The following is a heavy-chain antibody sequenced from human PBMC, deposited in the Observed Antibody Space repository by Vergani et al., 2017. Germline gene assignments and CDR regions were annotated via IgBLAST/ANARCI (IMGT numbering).Heavy chain of an antibody. CDR3: ARGVVPASGYMDV. CDR2: IYYSGST. V-gene: IGHV4-31*03. D-gene: IGHD2-2*01. Sequence: QLQLQESGPGLVKPSQTLSLTCTFSGGSISSGGYYWSWIRQHPGKGLEWIGYIYYSGSTYYNPSLKSRVTISVDTYKNQFSLKLSSVTAADTAVYYCARGVVPASGYMDVWGKGTTVTVSS. CDR1: GGSISSGGYY. J-gene: IGHJ6*03.